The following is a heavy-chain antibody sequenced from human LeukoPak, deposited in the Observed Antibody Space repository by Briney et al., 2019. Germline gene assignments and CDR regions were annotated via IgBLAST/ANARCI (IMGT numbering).Heavy chain of an antibody. Sequence: ASVKVSCKASGYTFASYAMNWVRQAPGQGLEWMGWINTNTGNPTYAQGFTGRFVFSLDTSVSTAYLQISSLKAEDTAVYYCASGGYSYDYYYYYMDVWGKGTTVTVSS. CDR2: INTNTGNP. J-gene: IGHJ6*03. CDR1: GYTFASYA. D-gene: IGHD5-18*01. CDR3: ASGGYSYDYYYYYMDV. V-gene: IGHV7-4-1*02.